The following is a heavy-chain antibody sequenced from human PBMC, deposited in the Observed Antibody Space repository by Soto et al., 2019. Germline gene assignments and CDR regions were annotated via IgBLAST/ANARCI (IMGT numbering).Heavy chain of an antibody. CDR3: PRERIAAAGSYYFDY. J-gene: IGHJ4*02. CDR2: IYYSGST. D-gene: IGHD6-13*01. Sequence: PSEILSLTCTVSGGCISSYYWSWIRQPPGKGLEWIGYIYYSGSTNYNPSLKSRVTISVDTSKNQFSLKLSSVTAADTAVYYCPRERIAAAGSYYFDYWGQGTLVTVSS. CDR1: GGCISSYY. V-gene: IGHV4-59*01.